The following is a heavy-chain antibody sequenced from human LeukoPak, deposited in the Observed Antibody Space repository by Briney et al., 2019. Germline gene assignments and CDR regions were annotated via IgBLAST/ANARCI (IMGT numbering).Heavy chain of an antibody. CDR1: GFTVSSNY. Sequence: GGSLRLSCAASGFTVSSNYMSWVRQAPGKGLEWVSVIYSGGSTYYADSVRGRFTISRDNSKSTLSLQMNSLRAEDTAIYYCATYRQVLLHFESWGQGTLVTVSS. J-gene: IGHJ4*02. CDR2: IYSGGST. V-gene: IGHV3-53*01. CDR3: ATYRQVLLHFES. D-gene: IGHD2-8*02.